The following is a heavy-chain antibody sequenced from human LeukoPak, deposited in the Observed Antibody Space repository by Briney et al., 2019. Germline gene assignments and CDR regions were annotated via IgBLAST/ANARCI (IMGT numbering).Heavy chain of an antibody. CDR3: ARVYNGGWYVDN. CDR1: GFTFSSYG. CDR2: ISYDGSNK. J-gene: IGHJ4*02. V-gene: IGHV3-30*03. D-gene: IGHD6-19*01. Sequence: GGSLRLSCAASGFTFSSYGMHWVRQAPGKGLEWVAVISYDGSNKYYADSVKGRLTISRDNSKDTVYLQMNSLRAEDTAVYYCARVYNGGWYVDNWGQGTLVTVSS.